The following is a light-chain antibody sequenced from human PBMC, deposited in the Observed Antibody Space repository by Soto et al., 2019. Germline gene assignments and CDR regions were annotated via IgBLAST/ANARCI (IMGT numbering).Light chain of an antibody. J-gene: IGKJ5*01. CDR1: QSVSSH. Sequence: EIVLTQSPATLSLSPGEGATVSCRASQSVSSHLAWYQQKRGQAPRLLIYDASSRASGIPARFSGRGSGTDFTLTISYLEPEDFAIYYCQQGGNWPLTLGQGTRLEIK. CDR3: QQGGNWPLT. CDR2: DAS. V-gene: IGKV3-11*01.